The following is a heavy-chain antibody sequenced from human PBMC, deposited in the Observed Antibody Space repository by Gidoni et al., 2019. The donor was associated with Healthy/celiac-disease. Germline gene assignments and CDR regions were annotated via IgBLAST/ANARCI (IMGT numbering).Heavy chain of an antibody. Sequence: QVQLQESGPGLVKPSETLSLTCTVSGGSIRSYYWSWIRQPPGKGLEWIGYIYYSGSTNYNPSLKSRVTISVDTSKNQFSLKLSSVTAADTAVYYCARVTNYPPYYYGMDVWGQGTTVTVSS. D-gene: IGHD3-10*01. CDR1: GGSIRSYY. V-gene: IGHV4-59*01. J-gene: IGHJ6*02. CDR2: IYYSGST. CDR3: ARVTNYPPYYYGMDV.